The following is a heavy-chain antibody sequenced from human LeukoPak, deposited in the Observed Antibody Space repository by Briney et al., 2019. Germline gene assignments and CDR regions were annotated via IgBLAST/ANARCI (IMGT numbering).Heavy chain of an antibody. CDR2: IIPIFATA. CDR3: AVGVRGSGSYQIWGHAFDI. Sequence: SVKVSCKASGGTFSNYVINWVRQAPGQGLEWTGGIIPIFATADYAQKFQGRVTITADESTSTAYMELSSLRSEDTAVYYCAVGVRGSGSYQIWGHAFDIWGQGTMVTVSS. V-gene: IGHV1-69*13. J-gene: IGHJ3*02. D-gene: IGHD3-10*01. CDR1: GGTFSNYV.